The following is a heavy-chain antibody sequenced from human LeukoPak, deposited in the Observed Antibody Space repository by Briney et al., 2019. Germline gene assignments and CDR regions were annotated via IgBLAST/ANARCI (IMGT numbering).Heavy chain of an antibody. J-gene: IGHJ5*02. CDR2: ISSSGGST. CDR3: AKDSSSGWYGSWFDP. D-gene: IGHD6-19*01. V-gene: IGHV3-23*01. Sequence: GSLRLSCAASGFTFSTYGMSWVRQAPGKGLEWVSGISSSGGSTSYADSVKGRFTVSRDNSNNTLYLQMNSLRAEDTAVYYCAKDSSSGWYGSWFDPWGQGTLVTVSS. CDR1: GFTFSTYG.